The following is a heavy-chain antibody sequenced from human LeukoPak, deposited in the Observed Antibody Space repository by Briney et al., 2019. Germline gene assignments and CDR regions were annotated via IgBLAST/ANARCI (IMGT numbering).Heavy chain of an antibody. J-gene: IGHJ4*02. D-gene: IGHD3-10*01. Sequence: SVKVSCKASGGTFSSYAISWVRQAPGQGLEWMGGIIPIFGTANYAQKFQGRVTITADESTSTAYMELSSLRSEDTAVYYCARGVKPYGSGSYYNPHYWGQGTLVTVSS. CDR1: GGTFSSYA. CDR2: IIPIFGTA. V-gene: IGHV1-69*13. CDR3: ARGVKPYGSGSYYNPHY.